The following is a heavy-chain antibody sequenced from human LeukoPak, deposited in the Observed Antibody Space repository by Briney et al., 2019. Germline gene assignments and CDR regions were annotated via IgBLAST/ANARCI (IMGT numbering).Heavy chain of an antibody. V-gene: IGHV3-23*01. CDR3: AKDRGNNAPGVRFDP. Sequence: PGGSLRLSCAASGFIFSNYAMSWVRQAPGKGLEWVSVISGSGGSTYYADSVKGRFTISRDNSKNTLYLQMNSLRAEDTAVYYCAKDRGNNAPGVRFDPWGQGTLVTVSS. CDR1: GFIFSNYA. D-gene: IGHD1/OR15-1a*01. CDR2: ISGSGGST. J-gene: IGHJ5*02.